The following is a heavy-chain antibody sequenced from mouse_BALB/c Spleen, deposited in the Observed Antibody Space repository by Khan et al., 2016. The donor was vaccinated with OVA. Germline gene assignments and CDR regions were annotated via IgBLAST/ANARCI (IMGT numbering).Heavy chain of an antibody. Sequence: EVQLQESGPGLLKPSQSLSLTCTVTGYSFTSDYAWNWIRQSPGNKLEWMAYLSYSGSTTYNPSLRSRISITRDTSKNQFFLQLNSVTTEDKATYYCASGKLLLRYPDEFDDWGQGTTLTVSS. D-gene: IGHD1-1*01. V-gene: IGHV3-2*02. CDR2: LSYSGST. CDR3: ASGKLLLRYPDEFDD. CDR1: GYSFTSDYA. J-gene: IGHJ2*01.